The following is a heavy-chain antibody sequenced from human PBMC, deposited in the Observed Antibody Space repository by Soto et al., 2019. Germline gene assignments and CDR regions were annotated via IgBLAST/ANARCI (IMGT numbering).Heavy chain of an antibody. V-gene: IGHV1-46*01. CDR1: GYTFINYY. D-gene: IGHD6-19*01. CDR2: INPNGGST. J-gene: IGHJ3*02. Sequence: QVQLVQSGAEVKKPGASVKVSCKASGYTFINYYMHWVRQAPGQGLEWMGIINPNGGSTTYAQKFQGRVTLTSDTSTNTVNMALSSLRSADTAVYYCGREEWLVRRIDPFDIWGQGTMVTVSS. CDR3: GREEWLVRRIDPFDI.